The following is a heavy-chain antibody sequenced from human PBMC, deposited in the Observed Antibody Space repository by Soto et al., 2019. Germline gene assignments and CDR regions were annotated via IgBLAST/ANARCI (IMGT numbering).Heavy chain of an antibody. CDR2: INQSGGGTS. J-gene: IGHJ4*02. Sequence: SETLSLTCAVNGGSFTCYYWSWIRQLPGKGLEWIGDINQSGGGTSNYNPSLKSRVTMSLDTSKIQFSLKLSSVTAAETALYYCARGIAYNFWSGKYYFDYWGLGTLVTVSS. V-gene: IGHV4-34*01. CDR1: GGSFTCYY. D-gene: IGHD3-3*01. CDR3: ARGIAYNFWSGKYYFDY.